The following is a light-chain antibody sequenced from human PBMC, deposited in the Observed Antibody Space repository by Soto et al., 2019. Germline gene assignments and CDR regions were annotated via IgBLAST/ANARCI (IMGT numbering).Light chain of an antibody. J-gene: IGLJ2*01. Sequence: QSVLTQPPSVSGAPGQRVTISCTGSSSNIGAGYDVHWYQQLPGTAPKLLIYGNSNRPSGVPDRFSGSKSGTSASLAITGLQAEDEADNGGQSDDSSLSGLLFGGGTQLTVL. CDR3: QSDDSSLSGLL. CDR1: SSNIGAGYD. V-gene: IGLV1-40*01. CDR2: GNS.